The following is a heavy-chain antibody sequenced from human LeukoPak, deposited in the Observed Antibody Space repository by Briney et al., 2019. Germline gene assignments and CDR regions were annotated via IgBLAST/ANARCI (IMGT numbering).Heavy chain of an antibody. CDR3: ARGGVGSHDY. D-gene: IGHD3-10*01. V-gene: IGHV3-74*01. CDR1: GFTFSSYW. J-gene: IGHJ4*02. Sequence: PGGSLRLSCAASGFTFSSYWMHWVRQVPGKGLVWVSHIHSDGRSSSYADSVKGRFTISRDNAKNTLSLQMNSPRADDTAVYYCARGGVGSHDYWGQGTLVTVSS. CDR2: IHSDGRSS.